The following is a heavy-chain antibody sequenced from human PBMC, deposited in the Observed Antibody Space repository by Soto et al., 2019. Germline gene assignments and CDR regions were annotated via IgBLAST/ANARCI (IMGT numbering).Heavy chain of an antibody. CDR3: ARDCGKGYGRDV. V-gene: IGHV3-48*02. CDR1: GFTFTNYN. J-gene: IGHJ6*02. Sequence: VQLVESGGGLVQPGGSLRLSCAASGFTFTNYNMNWVRQAPGKGLEWVSYISSRSGTIYYADSVKGRFTIARDNAKNSVYLQMNSLRDEDTAVYYCARDCGKGYGRDVWGQGTTVTVSS. CDR2: ISSRSGTI.